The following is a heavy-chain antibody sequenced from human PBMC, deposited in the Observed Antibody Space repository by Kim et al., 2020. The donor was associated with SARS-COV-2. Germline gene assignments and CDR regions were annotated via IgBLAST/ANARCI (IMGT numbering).Heavy chain of an antibody. J-gene: IGHJ3*02. Sequence: SETLSLTCTVSGGSISSGGYYWSWIRQHPGKGLEWIGYIYYSGSTYYNPSLKSRVTISVDTSKNQFSLKLSSVTAADTAVYYCAHEKFDILTGLRAFDIWGPGTMVTVSS. V-gene: IGHV4-31*03. CDR1: GGSISSGGYY. CDR3: AHEKFDILTGLRAFDI. CDR2: IYYSGST. D-gene: IGHD3-9*01.